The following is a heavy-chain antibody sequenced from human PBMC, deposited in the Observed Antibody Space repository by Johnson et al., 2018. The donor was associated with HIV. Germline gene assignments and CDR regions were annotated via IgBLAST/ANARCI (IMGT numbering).Heavy chain of an antibody. CDR2: IYSGGST. D-gene: IGHD5-18*01. J-gene: IGHJ3*02. CDR3: ARDPRGEAMALDAFDI. Sequence: MQLVESGGGLVKPGGSLRLPCAASGFTFSNAWMSWVRQAPGKGLEWVSVIYSGGSTYYADSVKGRFTISRDNSKNTLYLQINSLRAEDTAVYYCARDPRGEAMALDAFDIWGQGTMFTVSS. CDR1: GFTFSNAW. V-gene: IGHV3-66*01.